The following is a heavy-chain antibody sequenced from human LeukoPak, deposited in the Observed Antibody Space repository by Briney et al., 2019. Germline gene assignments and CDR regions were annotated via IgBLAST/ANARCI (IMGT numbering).Heavy chain of an antibody. J-gene: IGHJ4*02. CDR1: GFTFSSYS. CDR2: IGGSGSPI. V-gene: IGHV3-48*04. Sequence: GGSLRLSCAASGFTFSSYSMNWVRQAPGKGLEWVSYIGGSGSPIYYADSVKGRFTISRDNAKNSLFLQMNSLRAEDTAIYYCVRRITGSYLAGQFDYWGQGTLVTVSS. CDR3: VRRITGSYLAGQFDY. D-gene: IGHD1-26*01.